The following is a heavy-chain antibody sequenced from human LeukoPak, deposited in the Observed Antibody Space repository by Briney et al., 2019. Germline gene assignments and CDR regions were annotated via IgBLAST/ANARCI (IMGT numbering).Heavy chain of an antibody. CDR3: ATTYSSSWYVSHYYYGMDV. CDR2: FDPEDGET. J-gene: IGHJ6*04. CDR1: GYTLTELS. V-gene: IGHV1-24*01. D-gene: IGHD6-13*01. Sequence: ASVNVSCKVSGYTLTELSMHWVRQAPGKALEWRGGFDPEDGETIYAQKFQGRVTMTEDTSTDTAYMELSSLRSEDTAVYYCATTYSSSWYVSHYYYGMDVWGKGTTVTVSS.